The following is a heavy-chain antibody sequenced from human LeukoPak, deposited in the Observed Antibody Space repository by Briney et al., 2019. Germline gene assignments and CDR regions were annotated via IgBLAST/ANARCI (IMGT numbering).Heavy chain of an antibody. J-gene: IGHJ3*02. CDR2: IYYSGTT. D-gene: IGHD5-24*01. Sequence: PSETLSLTCTVSGGSISSYYWSWIRHPPGKGLEWIGYIYYSGTTSQNPSLKSRVTISVDTSRNQVSLKLRSVTAADTAVYYCARLRPRDGYNYDAFDIWGQGTMVTVSS. V-gene: IGHV4-59*08. CDR1: GGSISSYY. CDR3: ARLRPRDGYNYDAFDI.